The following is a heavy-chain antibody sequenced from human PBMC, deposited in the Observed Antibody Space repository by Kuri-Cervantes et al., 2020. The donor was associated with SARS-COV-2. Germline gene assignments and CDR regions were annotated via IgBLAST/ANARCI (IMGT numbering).Heavy chain of an antibody. CDR1: GFTFSSYS. D-gene: IGHD3-16*01. CDR3: ARGNYVMYSRWPTAPSDY. J-gene: IGHJ4*02. V-gene: IGHV3-21*01. CDR2: ISSSSSHI. Sequence: GGSLRLSCAASGFTFSSYSMNWVRQAPGKGLEWVSSISSSSSHISYADSMKGRFTISRDNAKNSLYLQMNSLRAEDTAVYYCARGNYVMYSRWPTAPSDYWGQGTLVTVSS.